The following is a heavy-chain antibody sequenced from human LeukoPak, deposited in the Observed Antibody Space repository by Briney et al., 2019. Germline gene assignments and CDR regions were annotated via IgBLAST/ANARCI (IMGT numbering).Heavy chain of an antibody. CDR3: AKDADSLGLFDY. D-gene: IGHD2-15*01. Sequence: GGSLRLSCAASGFTFSSYGMHWVRQAPGKGLEWVAVISYDGSNKYYAASVKGRFTISRDNSKNTLYLQMNSLRAEDTAVYYCAKDADSLGLFDYWGQGTLVTVSS. V-gene: IGHV3-30*18. J-gene: IGHJ4*02. CDR1: GFTFSSYG. CDR2: ISYDGSNK.